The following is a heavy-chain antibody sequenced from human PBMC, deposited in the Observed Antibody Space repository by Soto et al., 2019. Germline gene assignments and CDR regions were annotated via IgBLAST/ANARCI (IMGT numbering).Heavy chain of an antibody. CDR2: IYHSGST. CDR1: GGSISSSSHY. V-gene: IGHV4-39*07. Sequence: SETLSLTCTVSGGSISSSSHYWGWIRQPPGKGLEWIGYIYHSGSTYYNPSLKSRVTISVDRSKNQFSLKLSSVTAADTAVYYCAAGGGLPRYYWGQGTLVTVSS. CDR3: AAGGGLPRYY. J-gene: IGHJ4*02. D-gene: IGHD5-12*01.